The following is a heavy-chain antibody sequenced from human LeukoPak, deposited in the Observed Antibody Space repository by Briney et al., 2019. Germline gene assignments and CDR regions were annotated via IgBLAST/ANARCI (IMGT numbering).Heavy chain of an antibody. CDR3: ARAPYYYDSSGYSPFDY. J-gene: IGHJ4*02. CDR1: GGSISSSSYY. CDR2: IYYSGST. Sequence: SETLSLTCTVSGGSISSSSYYWGWIRQPPGKGLEWIGSIYYSGSTYYNPSLKNRVTISVDRSKNQFSLKLSSVTAADTAVYYCARAPYYYDSSGYSPFDYWGQGTLVTVSS. V-gene: IGHV4-39*07. D-gene: IGHD3-22*01.